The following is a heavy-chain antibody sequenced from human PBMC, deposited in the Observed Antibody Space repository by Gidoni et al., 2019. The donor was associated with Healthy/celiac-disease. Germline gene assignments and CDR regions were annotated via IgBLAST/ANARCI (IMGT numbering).Heavy chain of an antibody. CDR1: GGSLSSGDYY. J-gene: IGHJ3*02. D-gene: IGHD3-16*01. CDR2: IYYSGST. CDR3: ARVGLFRGTAFDI. V-gene: IGHV4-30-4*01. Sequence: QVHLQESGPGLVKPSQTLSLTCTVSGGSLSSGDYYWSWIRQPPGKGLEWIGYIYYSGSTYYNPSLKSRVTISVDTPKRQFSLKLSSVTAADTAMYYCARVGLFRGTAFDIWGQGTMVTVSS.